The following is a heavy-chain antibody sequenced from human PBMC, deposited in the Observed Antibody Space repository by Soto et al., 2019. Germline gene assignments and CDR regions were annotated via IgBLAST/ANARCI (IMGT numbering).Heavy chain of an antibody. V-gene: IGHV3-73*01. CDR2: IRDKANHYAT. CDR1: GFSFSDSA. Sequence: VGSLRLSCKVSGFSFSDSAMHWVRQASGKGLEWVGHIRDKANHYATAYAASVKGRFVISRDDSQNTAYLQMSSLKADDTAVYYCTRPPSGSYGDDFDYWGQGTPVTVSS. CDR3: TRPPSGSYGDDFDY. J-gene: IGHJ4*02. D-gene: IGHD1-26*01.